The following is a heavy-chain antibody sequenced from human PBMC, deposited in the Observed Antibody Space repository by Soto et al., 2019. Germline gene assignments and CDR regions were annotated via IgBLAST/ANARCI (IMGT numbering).Heavy chain of an antibody. CDR1: GFTVSSNY. CDR2: IYSGGST. J-gene: IGHJ4*02. V-gene: IGHV3-53*05. Sequence: PGGSLRLSCAASGFTVSSNYMSWVRQAPGKGLEWVSVIYSGGSTYYADSVKGRFTISRDNSKNTLYLQMNSLRAEDTAVYYCAKLYFYYSSGYYGFLDPWKGTKFDYWGQGTLVTVSS. CDR3: AKLYFYYSSGYYGFLDPWKGTKFDY. D-gene: IGHD3-22*01.